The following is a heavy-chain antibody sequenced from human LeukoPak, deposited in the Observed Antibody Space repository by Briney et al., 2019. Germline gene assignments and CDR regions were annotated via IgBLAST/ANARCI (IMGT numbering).Heavy chain of an antibody. CDR1: GGSISSHH. V-gene: IGHV4-59*11. CDR2: INYSGST. J-gene: IGHJ3*02. Sequence: PSETLSLTCTVSGGSISSHHWNWIRQPPGKGLEWIGYINYSGSTYYNPSLKSRVTISLDTSKNYFSLKLSSVTAADTAVYYCAGYDSSGYYGFCAFDIWGQGTVVTV. D-gene: IGHD3-22*01. CDR3: AGYDSSGYYGFCAFDI.